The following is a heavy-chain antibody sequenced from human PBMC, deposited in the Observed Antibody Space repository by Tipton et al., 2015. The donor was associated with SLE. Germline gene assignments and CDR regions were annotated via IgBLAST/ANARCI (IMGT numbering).Heavy chain of an antibody. CDR2: ISYGGDT. V-gene: IGHV4-59*08. CDR1: GGAVIHNY. Sequence: TLSLTCTVSGGAVIHNYWSWIRQPPGKGLEWIGYISYGGDTNYNPSLKSRVTISVDTAKNQFSLKLTSVTAADTAVYYCARGLLTWRGAIVGVDVWGQGTSVNVSS. J-gene: IGHJ6*02. D-gene: IGHD2-21*01. CDR3: ARGLLTWRGAIVGVDV.